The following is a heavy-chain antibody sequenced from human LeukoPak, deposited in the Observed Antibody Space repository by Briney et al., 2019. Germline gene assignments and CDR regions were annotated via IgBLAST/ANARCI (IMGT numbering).Heavy chain of an antibody. CDR2: ISGSGGST. CDR1: GFTFSSYA. J-gene: IGHJ4*02. CDR3: AKVRVVGATLYYFDY. D-gene: IGHD1-26*01. Sequence: GGSLRLSCAASGFTFSSYAMSWVRQAPGKGLEWVSAISGSGGSTYYADSVKGRFTISRDNSKNTLYLQMNSLRAEDTAAYYCAKVRVVGATLYYFDYWGQGTLVTVSS. V-gene: IGHV3-23*01.